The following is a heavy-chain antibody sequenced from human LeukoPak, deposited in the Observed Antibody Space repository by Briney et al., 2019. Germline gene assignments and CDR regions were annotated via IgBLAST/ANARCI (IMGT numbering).Heavy chain of an antibody. CDR1: GFSFSTYS. Sequence: GGSLRLSCAASGFSFSTYSMSWVRQAPGKGLEWVSAISGSGDSTYYGDSVKGRFTISRDNSKNTLYLQMNSLRAEDTAVYYCAKTRPLDSSSWSHGDYWGQGTLVTVSS. D-gene: IGHD6-13*01. J-gene: IGHJ4*02. V-gene: IGHV3-23*01. CDR2: ISGSGDST. CDR3: AKTRPLDSSSWSHGDY.